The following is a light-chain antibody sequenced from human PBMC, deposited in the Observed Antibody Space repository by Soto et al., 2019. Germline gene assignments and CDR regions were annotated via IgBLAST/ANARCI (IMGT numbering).Light chain of an antibody. Sequence: DIQMTQSPSTLSASVGDTVSITCRASQSIGTWLAWFQHKPGKAPKVVIYGASGLESGGPPSFSARRSGSAFTLPIPSLQPDDSATYYCQLYFCYLWTLGQGMTVDI. CDR1: QSIGTW. CDR2: GAS. V-gene: IGKV1-5*03. J-gene: IGKJ1*01. CDR3: QLYFCYLWT.